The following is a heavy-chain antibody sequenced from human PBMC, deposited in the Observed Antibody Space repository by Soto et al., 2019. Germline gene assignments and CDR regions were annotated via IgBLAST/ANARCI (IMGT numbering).Heavy chain of an antibody. J-gene: IGHJ6*02. CDR1: GFTFSSYW. Sequence: EVQLLESGGDLVQSGGSLRLSCAASGFTFSSYWMSWVRQAPGKGLEWVANIKQDGSEKYYVDSVKGRFTISRDNAKNSLYLQMNSLRAEDTAVYYCARDSPYSSSSPRYYYYGMDIWGQGTTVTVSS. V-gene: IGHV3-7*01. CDR3: ARDSPYSSSSPRYYYYGMDI. CDR2: IKQDGSEK. D-gene: IGHD6-13*01.